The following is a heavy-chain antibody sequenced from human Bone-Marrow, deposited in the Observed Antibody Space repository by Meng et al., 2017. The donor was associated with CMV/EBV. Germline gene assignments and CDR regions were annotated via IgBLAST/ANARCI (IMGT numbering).Heavy chain of an antibody. D-gene: IGHD1-1*01. CDR2: ICGSGSST. CDR3: AKERGQSDDAFDN. J-gene: IGHJ4*02. CDR1: GFTFSSYR. V-gene: IGHV3-23*01. Sequence: GGSLRLSCAASGFTFSSYRMNWVRQAPGKGLEWVSVICGSGSSTYYADSVKGRFTISRDNSKNTLYLQMNSLRAEDTAVYYCAKERGQSDDAFDNWGQGTMVTVSS.